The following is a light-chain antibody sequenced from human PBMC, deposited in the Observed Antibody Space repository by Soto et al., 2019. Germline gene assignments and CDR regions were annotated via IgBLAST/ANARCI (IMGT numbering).Light chain of an antibody. J-gene: IGKJ1*01. CDR1: QSISDT. CDR2: SAS. CDR3: QQYDNWPWT. V-gene: IGKV3-15*01. Sequence: RLMTQSPHTLSVSPGGRATLSCRASQSISDTLAWYQQKPGQAPRLLIYSASRRATGFPARFSGSGSGTDFTLTISSLQSEDFAVYYCQQYDNWPWTFGQGTKVDVK.